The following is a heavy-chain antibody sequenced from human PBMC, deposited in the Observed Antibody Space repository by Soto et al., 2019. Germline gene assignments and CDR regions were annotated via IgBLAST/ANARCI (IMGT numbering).Heavy chain of an antibody. D-gene: IGHD3-10*01. V-gene: IGHV4-34*01. CDR1: GGSFSGYY. CDR2: INHSGST. Sequence: PSETLSLTCAVYGGSFSGYYWSWIRQPPGKGLEWIGEINHSGSTNYNPSLKSRVTISVDTSKNQFSLKLSSVTAADTAVYYCASAGSYYNHRDYWGQGTRFTVPS. CDR3: ASAGSYYNHRDY. J-gene: IGHJ4*02.